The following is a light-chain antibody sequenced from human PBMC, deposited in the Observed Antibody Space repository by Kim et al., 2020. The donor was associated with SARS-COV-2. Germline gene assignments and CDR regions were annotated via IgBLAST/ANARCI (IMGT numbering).Light chain of an antibody. Sequence: DIQMTQSPSSLSASVGDTVTITCRASQGITNYLAWYQHKPGKVPKLLIYAASTLQSGVSSRFGGSGSGTDFTLTITSLQPDDVATYYCQKFGRPPLTFGGGTKVDIK. V-gene: IGKV1-27*01. CDR2: AAS. J-gene: IGKJ4*01. CDR3: QKFGRPPLT. CDR1: QGITNY.